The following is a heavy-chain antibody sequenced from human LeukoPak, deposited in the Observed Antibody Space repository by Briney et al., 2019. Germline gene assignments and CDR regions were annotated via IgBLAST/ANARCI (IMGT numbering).Heavy chain of an antibody. J-gene: IGHJ5*02. CDR3: ARDPWYSNSWYVANWFDP. Sequence: SETLSLTCTVSGGSISSSSYYWGWIRQPPGKGLEWIGSIYYSGSTYYNPSLRSRVTISVDTSKNQFSLNLNSVTAADTAVYYCARDPWYSNSWYVANWFDPWGQGTLVTVSS. D-gene: IGHD6-13*01. CDR2: IYYSGST. CDR1: GGSISSSSYY. V-gene: IGHV4-39*07.